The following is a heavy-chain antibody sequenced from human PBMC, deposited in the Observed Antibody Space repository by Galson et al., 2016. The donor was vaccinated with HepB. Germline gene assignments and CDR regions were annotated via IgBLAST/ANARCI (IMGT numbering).Heavy chain of an antibody. Sequence: SETLSLTCTVSGGSISSYYWTWIRQPPRKGPEWIGYIYYSGSTNYNPSLKSRVTISVDTSKNQFSLKLSSATAADTAVYYCARRRNYYDSSGYYHDWFDPWGQGTLVTVSS. CDR3: ARRRNYYDSSGYYHDWFDP. CDR1: GGSISSYY. D-gene: IGHD3-22*01. J-gene: IGHJ5*02. CDR2: IYYSGST. V-gene: IGHV4-59*08.